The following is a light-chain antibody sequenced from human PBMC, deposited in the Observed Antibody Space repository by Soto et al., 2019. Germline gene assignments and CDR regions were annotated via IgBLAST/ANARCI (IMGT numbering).Light chain of an antibody. CDR2: EDT. V-gene: IGLV2-14*01. CDR3: CSYVGASTDV. CDR1: SSDVGGYNY. Sequence: QSALTQPASMSGSPGQSITISCTGTSSDVGGYNYVSWYQQHPGKAPKLMIYEDTKRPSGVSNRFSGSTSGSTASLTISGLQTEDEADYYCCSYVGASTDVFGTGTKLTVL. J-gene: IGLJ1*01.